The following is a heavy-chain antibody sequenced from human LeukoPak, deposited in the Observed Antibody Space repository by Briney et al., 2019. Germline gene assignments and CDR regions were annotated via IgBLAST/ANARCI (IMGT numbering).Heavy chain of an antibody. V-gene: IGHV4-30-4*08. D-gene: IGHD3-3*01. CDR3: ARDPGRGYYIAHDY. CDR2: IYYSGGT. CDR1: GGSISSGDYY. J-gene: IGHJ4*02. Sequence: SETLSLTCTVSGGSISSGDYYWSWIRQPPGKGLEWIGYIYYSGGTYYNPSLKSRVTISVDTSKNQFSLKLSSVTAADTAVYYCARDPGRGYYIAHDYWGQGTLVTVSS.